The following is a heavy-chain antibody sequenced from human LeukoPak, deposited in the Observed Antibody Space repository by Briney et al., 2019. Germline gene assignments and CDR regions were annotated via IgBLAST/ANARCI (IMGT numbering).Heavy chain of an antibody. CDR2: IIPIFGTA. J-gene: IGHJ5*02. D-gene: IGHD6-13*01. Sequence: SVKVSCKASGGTFSSYAISWVRQAPGQGLEWMGGIIPIFGTANYAQKFQGRVTITADESTSTAYMELSSLRSEDTAVYYCARVPRAAADPPSWGQGTLVSVSS. CDR3: ARVPRAAADPPS. V-gene: IGHV1-69*13. CDR1: GGTFSSYA.